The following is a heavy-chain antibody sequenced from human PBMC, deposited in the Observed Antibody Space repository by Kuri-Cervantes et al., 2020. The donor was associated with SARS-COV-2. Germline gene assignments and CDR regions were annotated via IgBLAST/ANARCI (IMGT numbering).Heavy chain of an antibody. D-gene: IGHD6-13*01. CDR2: MNPNSGNT. Sequence: ASVKVSCKASGYTFTSYDINWVRQATGQGLEWMGWMNPNSGNTGYAQKFQGRVTMTRNNSISTAYMELSSLRSEDTAVYYCARRFYGSSWYNYYYYGMDVWGQGTTVTVSS. CDR3: ARRFYGSSWYNYYYYGMDV. V-gene: IGHV1-8*01. J-gene: IGHJ6*02. CDR1: GYTFTSYD.